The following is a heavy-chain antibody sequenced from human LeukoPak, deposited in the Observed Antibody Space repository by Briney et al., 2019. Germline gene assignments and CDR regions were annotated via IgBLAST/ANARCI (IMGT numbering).Heavy chain of an antibody. CDR1: GFAFTGFG. CDR2: MSGNAVDA. J-gene: IGHJ4*02. CDR3: AKAEAGGYNYGPFDD. Sequence: PGGSLRLSCTTSGFAFTGFGLIWVPQAPGKGLEWISSMSGNAVDAYYADSVRGRFSISRDNSKDTLYLQMNSLRDEDTALYYCAKAEAGGYNYGPFDDWGQGTLVTVSS. D-gene: IGHD5-18*01. V-gene: IGHV3-23*01.